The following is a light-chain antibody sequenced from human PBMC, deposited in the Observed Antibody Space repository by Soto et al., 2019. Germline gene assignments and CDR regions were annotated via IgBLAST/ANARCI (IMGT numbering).Light chain of an antibody. CDR1: QSVSFSY. CDR3: QQYGSSPLT. J-gene: IGKJ4*01. CDR2: VAT. V-gene: IGKV3-20*01. Sequence: EIVLTQSPGTLSLSPGDRATLSCRASQSVSFSYLAWYQQKAGQAPSLLIYVATSRATGIPDRFSGSESGTDFTLTISRLEPEDLAVYYCQQYGSSPLTFGGGTKVEIK.